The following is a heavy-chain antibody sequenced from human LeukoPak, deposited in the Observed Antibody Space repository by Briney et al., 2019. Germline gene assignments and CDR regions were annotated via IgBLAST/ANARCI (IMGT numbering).Heavy chain of an antibody. CDR1: GYTFTSYD. CDR3: ARAGGYCGRISCPYYFDY. D-gene: IGHD2-15*01. J-gene: IGHJ4*02. V-gene: IGHV1-8*01. Sequence: ASVKVSCKASGYTFTSYDINWVRQATGQGLEGMGWMNPNSGSTGSAQKCRGRITMTRNTSISSAYMELSSLRSDDTAVYYCARAGGYCGRISCPYYFDYWGQGSLVAVSS. CDR2: MNPNSGST.